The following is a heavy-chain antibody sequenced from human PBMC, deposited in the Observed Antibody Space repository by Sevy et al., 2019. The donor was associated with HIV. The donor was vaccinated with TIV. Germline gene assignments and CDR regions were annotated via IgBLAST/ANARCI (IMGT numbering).Heavy chain of an antibody. CDR2: INESGIT. CDR1: DGSFSGYY. D-gene: IGHD2-2*01. CDR3: ARSPPVVVVPGAPSWFDP. Sequence: SETLSLTCAVHDGSFSGYYWNWIRQLTGKGLEWIGEINESGITYYNPSLKSRVTISVDTSKKQFSLKLNSVTAVDSAVYFCARSPPVVVVPGAPSWFDPWGQGTLVTVSS. V-gene: IGHV4-34*01. J-gene: IGHJ5*02.